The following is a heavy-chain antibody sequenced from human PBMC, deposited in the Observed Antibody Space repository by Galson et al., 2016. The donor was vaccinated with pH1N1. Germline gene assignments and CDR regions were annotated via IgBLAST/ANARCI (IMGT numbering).Heavy chain of an antibody. D-gene: IGHD4-23*01. CDR2: IKQDGSQI. J-gene: IGHJ4*02. CDR3: ARAIGANSAC. CDR1: GFTFSSYW. Sequence: SLRLSCAASGFTFSSYWMHWVRQAPGKGLEWVANIKQDGSQIYYVDSVKGRFTISRDNAKNSLYLQMNSLRAEDTALYYCARAIGANSACWGQGTLVTVSS. V-gene: IGHV3-7*04.